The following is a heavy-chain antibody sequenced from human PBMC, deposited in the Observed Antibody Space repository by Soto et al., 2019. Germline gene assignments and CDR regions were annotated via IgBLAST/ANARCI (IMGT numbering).Heavy chain of an antibody. V-gene: IGHV2-5*02. Sequence: QITLKESGPTLVNPTQTLTLTCTFSGFSLSTSGVGVGWIRQPPGKALEWLALIYWDDDKRYSPSLKSRLTITKDTSKNQVAHTMPDMDPEHTTTYYRAHRGNYYGSGSYWHYWGQGTLVTVSS. J-gene: IGHJ4*02. D-gene: IGHD3-10*01. CDR3: AHRGNYYGSGSYWHY. CDR1: GFSLSTSGVG. CDR2: IYWDDDK.